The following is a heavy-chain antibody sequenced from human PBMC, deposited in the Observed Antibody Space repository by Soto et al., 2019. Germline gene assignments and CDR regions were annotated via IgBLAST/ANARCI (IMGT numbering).Heavy chain of an antibody. V-gene: IGHV1-3*01. D-gene: IGHD1-26*01. CDR3: ARPRHRSRLDWFDP. CDR1: GYTFTSYG. CDR2: INAANGDT. J-gene: IGHJ5*02. Sequence: GASVKVSCKASGYTFTSYGIHWVHQTPGQRLEWMGWINAANGDTKYSPKFQGRVTITRDTSASTAYMELSSLRSEDTAVYYCARPRHRSRLDWFDPWGQGNLVTVSS.